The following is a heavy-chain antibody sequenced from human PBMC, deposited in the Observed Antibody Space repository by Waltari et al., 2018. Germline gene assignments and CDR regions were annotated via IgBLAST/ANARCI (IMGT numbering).Heavy chain of an antibody. CDR1: GDSISSHY. V-gene: IGHV4-59*11. D-gene: IGHD3-3*01. CDR3: ARGRSAGGFFTFDS. Sequence: QVQLQESGPRLVKPSETLSLTCSVSGDSISSHYWSGIRQSPGKGLEWLGYTYHNGATNYNPSLERRVTISGDTSMNQFSLRLSSVTTADTAVYYCARGRSAGGFFTFDSWGQGALVTVSS. CDR2: TYHNGAT. J-gene: IGHJ4*02.